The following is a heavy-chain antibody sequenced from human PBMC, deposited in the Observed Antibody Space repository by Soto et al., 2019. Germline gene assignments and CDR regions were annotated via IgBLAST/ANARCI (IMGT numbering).Heavy chain of an antibody. V-gene: IGHV3-23*01. CDR2: ISGSGGST. D-gene: IGHD3-9*01. Sequence: EVQLLESGGGLVQPGGSLRLSCAASGFTFSTYAMTWVRQAPGKGLEWVSGISGSGGSTYYADSVKGRFTISRDNSKNPQQLQMNSLRAEDTAVYYCAKCHYDIRTGYNIPAVDYWGLGTLVTVSS. CDR1: GFTFSTYA. CDR3: AKCHYDIRTGYNIPAVDY. J-gene: IGHJ4*02.